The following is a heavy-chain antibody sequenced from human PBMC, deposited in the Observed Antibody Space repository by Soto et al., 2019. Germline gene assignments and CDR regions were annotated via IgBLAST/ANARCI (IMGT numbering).Heavy chain of an antibody. CDR3: ARAPTYITMGSDAFDI. Sequence: GASVKVSCKASGYTFTSYDINWVRQATGQGLEWMGWMNPNSGNTGYAQKFQGRVTMTRNTSISTAYMELSSLRSEDTAVYYCARAPTYITMGSDAFDIWGQGTMVTVSS. D-gene: IGHD3-10*01. V-gene: IGHV1-8*01. J-gene: IGHJ3*02. CDR2: MNPNSGNT. CDR1: GYTFTSYD.